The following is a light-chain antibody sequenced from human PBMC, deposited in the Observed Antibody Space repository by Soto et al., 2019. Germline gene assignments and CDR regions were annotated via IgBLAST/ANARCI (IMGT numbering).Light chain of an antibody. J-gene: IGKJ3*01. CDR2: GAS. V-gene: IGKV3-20*01. Sequence: EIVLTQSPGTLSLSPGERATLSCRASQSVSSNNLAWYQQRPGQAPRVVIYGASTRATGIPERFSGSGSGTDFTLTISRLEPEDFAVYYCQQYGRSPFTVGPGTRWIS. CDR1: QSVSSNN. CDR3: QQYGRSPFT.